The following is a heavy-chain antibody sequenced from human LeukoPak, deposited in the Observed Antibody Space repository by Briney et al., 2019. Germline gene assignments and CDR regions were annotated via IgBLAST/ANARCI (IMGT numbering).Heavy chain of an antibody. Sequence: SETLSLTCTVSGGSISSYYWNWIRQPPGKGLEWIGFIYYSGRTNSNPSLKSRVTISVDTSKNQFSLKLSSVTAADTAVYYCARRPWGGMDVWGQGTTVTVSS. D-gene: IGHD1-26*01. CDR2: IYYSGRT. CDR3: ARRPWGGMDV. V-gene: IGHV4-59*01. CDR1: GGSISSYY. J-gene: IGHJ6*02.